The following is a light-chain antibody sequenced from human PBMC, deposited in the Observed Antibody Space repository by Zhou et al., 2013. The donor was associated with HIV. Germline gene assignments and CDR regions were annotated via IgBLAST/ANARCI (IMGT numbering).Light chain of an antibody. CDR2: GAS. CDR1: QSITTN. J-gene: IGKJ4*01. V-gene: IGKV3-15*01. Sequence: EVVMTQSPGTLSVSPGERATLSCRASQSITTNLAWYQQKPGQAPRLLIYGASTRATGIPARFSGSGSGTEFTLTISRLQSEDSAVYFCQQYKFWPPLTFGGGTKVEIK. CDR3: QQYKFWPPLT.